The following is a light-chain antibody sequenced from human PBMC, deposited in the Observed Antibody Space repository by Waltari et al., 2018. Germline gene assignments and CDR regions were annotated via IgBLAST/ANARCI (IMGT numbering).Light chain of an antibody. CDR1: RNNVGNEG. CDR2: RNN. V-gene: IGLV10-54*04. CDR3: SAWDNSLRVWM. Sequence: QPPSVSKGLRQTATLTCTGNRNNVGNEGAAWLQQHQGHPPKLLSYRNNNRPSGISDRFSASRSGNTASLTITGLQPEDEADYYCSAWDNSLRVWMFGGGTKLTVL. J-gene: IGLJ3*02.